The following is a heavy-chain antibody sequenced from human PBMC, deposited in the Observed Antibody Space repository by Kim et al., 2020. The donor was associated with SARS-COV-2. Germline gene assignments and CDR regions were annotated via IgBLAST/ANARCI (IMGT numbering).Heavy chain of an antibody. CDR2: INHSGST. J-gene: IGHJ6*02. CDR3: ARGNTISHFYYYYYGMDV. V-gene: IGHV4-34*01. Sequence: SETLSLTCAVYGGSFSGYYWSWIRQPPGKGLEWIGEINHSGSTNYNPSPKSRVTISVDTSKNQFSLKLSSVTAADTAVYYWARGNTISHFYYYYYGMDVWGQGTTVTVSS. D-gene: IGHD3-9*01. CDR1: GGSFSGYY.